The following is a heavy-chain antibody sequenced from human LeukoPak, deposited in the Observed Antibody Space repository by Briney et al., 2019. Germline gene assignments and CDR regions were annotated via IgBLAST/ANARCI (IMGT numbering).Heavy chain of an antibody. CDR3: ATDTGHGYFES. CDR2: IRQEGTKK. D-gene: IGHD4-17*01. J-gene: IGHJ4*02. CDR1: GFIFNNYW. V-gene: IGHV3-7*01. Sequence: GGSLRLSCAASGFIFNNYWMSWLRQAPGKGLEWVANIRQEGTKKNYVDSVEGRFTISRDNAQNSVYLQMSSLRAEDTAVYYCATDTGHGYFESWGQGTLVTVS.